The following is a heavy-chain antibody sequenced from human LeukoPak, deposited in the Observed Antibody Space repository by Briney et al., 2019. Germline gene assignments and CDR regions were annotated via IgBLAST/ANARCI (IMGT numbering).Heavy chain of an antibody. J-gene: IGHJ4*02. CDR2: IYYSGST. V-gene: IGHV4-39*07. Sequence: PSETLSPTCTVSGGSISSSSYYWGWIRQPPGKGLEWIGSIYYSGSTYYNPPLKSRVTISVDTSKNQFSLKLSSVTAADTAVYYCARDPSHVWGSYPYTNWGQGTLVTVSS. D-gene: IGHD3-16*01. CDR1: GGSISSSSYY. CDR3: ARDPSHVWGSYPYTN.